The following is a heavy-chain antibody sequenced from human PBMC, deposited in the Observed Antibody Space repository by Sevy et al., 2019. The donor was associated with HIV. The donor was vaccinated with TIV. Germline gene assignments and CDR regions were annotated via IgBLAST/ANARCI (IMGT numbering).Heavy chain of an antibody. Sequence: SETLSLTCTVSGGSISSYYWSCIRQPAGKGLEWIGRVFTTGTTNYNPSLKSRVTMSVDTSKNQFSLKLNSVTAADTALYLCARDLVVALSQGDDAFDIWGQGTSVTVSS. CDR2: VFTTGTT. CDR3: ARDLVVALSQGDDAFDI. V-gene: IGHV4-4*07. D-gene: IGHD2-21*01. J-gene: IGHJ3*02. CDR1: GGSISSYY.